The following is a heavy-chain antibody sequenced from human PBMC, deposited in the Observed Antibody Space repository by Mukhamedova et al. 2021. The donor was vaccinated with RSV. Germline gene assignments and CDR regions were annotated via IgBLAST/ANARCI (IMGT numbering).Heavy chain of an antibody. CDR2: ISSNSGEI. D-gene: IGHD1-1*01. J-gene: IGHJ4*02. V-gene: IGHV3-21*01. Sequence: VSSISSNSGEIFYADSVKGRFTISRDNAQKSLYLQMNSLRAEDTGLYYCARVKPSTGKGLYWGQGTLGTVSS. CDR3: ARVKPSTGKGLY.